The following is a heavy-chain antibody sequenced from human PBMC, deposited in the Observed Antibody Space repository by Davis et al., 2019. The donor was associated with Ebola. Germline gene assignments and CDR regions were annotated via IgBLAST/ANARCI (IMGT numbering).Heavy chain of an antibody. V-gene: IGHV3-48*03. CDR2: ISSSGSTI. CDR1: GFTFSSYE. CDR3: ARESGSYWPYYYGMDV. D-gene: IGHD1-26*01. J-gene: IGHJ6*02. Sequence: GGSLRLSCAASGFTFSSYEMNWVRQAPGKGLEWVSYISSSGSTIYYADSVKGRFTISRDNAKNSLYLQMNSLRAEDTAVYYCARESGSYWPYYYGMDVWGQGTTVTVSS.